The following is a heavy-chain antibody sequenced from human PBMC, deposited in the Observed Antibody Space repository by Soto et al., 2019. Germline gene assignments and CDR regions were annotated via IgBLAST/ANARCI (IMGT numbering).Heavy chain of an antibody. V-gene: IGHV3-30-3*01. CDR1: GFTFSSYA. Sequence: PGGSLRLSCAASGFTFSSYAMHWVRQAPGKGLEWVAVISYDGSNKYYADSVKGRFTISRDNSKNTLYLQMNSLRAEDTAVYYCARDQRYFDWLFTYYFDYWGQGTLVTVSS. D-gene: IGHD3-9*01. CDR2: ISYDGSNK. CDR3: ARDQRYFDWLFTYYFDY. J-gene: IGHJ4*02.